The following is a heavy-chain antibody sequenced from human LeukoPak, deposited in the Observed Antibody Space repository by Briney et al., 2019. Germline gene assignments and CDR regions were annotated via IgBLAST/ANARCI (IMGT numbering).Heavy chain of an antibody. CDR1: GGSISSGGYY. CDR2: IYYSGST. V-gene: IGHV4-31*03. J-gene: IGHJ6*03. CDR3: ARLRVAACPYYMDV. Sequence: SQTLSLTCTVSGGSISSGGYYWRWIRQHPGKGLEWIGYIYYSGSTYYNPSLKSRVTISVDTSKNQFSLKLSSVTAADTAVYYCARLRVAACPYYMDVWGKGTTVTVSS. D-gene: IGHD6-6*01.